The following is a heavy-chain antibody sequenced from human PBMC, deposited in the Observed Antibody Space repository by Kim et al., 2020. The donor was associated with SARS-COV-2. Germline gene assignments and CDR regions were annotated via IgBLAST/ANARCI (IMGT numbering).Heavy chain of an antibody. J-gene: IGHJ5*02. CDR3: AKDANTFPYSSSNWFDP. V-gene: IGHV3-23*01. CDR2: ISGSGGST. D-gene: IGHD6-6*01. Sequence: GGSLRLSCAASGFTFSSYAMSWVRQAPGKGLEWVSAISGSGGSTYYADSVKGRFTISRDNSKNTLYLQMNSLRAEDTAVYYCAKDANTFPYSSSNWFDPWGQGTLVTVSS. CDR1: GFTFSSYA.